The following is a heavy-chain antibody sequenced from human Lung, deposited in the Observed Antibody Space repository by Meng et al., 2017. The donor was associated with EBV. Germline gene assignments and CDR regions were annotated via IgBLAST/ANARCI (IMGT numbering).Heavy chain of an antibody. CDR3: ARGELLWDY. V-gene: IGHV4-30-4*01. J-gene: IGHJ4*02. D-gene: IGHD2-2*01. Sequence: VQRQASGPGLVKPSKTLSLTSTVSGDSISIGEYSWSSIRQPPGKGLEWIGYMDYRGSTFYNPSLKSRVTISVDTSKNQFSLKLSSVTAADTGVYFCARGELLWDYWGQGTLVTVSS. CDR2: MDYRGST. CDR1: GDSISIGEYS.